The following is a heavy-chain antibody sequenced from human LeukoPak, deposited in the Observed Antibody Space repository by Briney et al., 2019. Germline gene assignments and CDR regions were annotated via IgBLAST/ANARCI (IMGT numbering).Heavy chain of an antibody. D-gene: IGHD4-17*01. CDR3: ARVGGDYGPFDY. CDR1: GGSISSYY. J-gene: IGHJ4*02. CDR2: ISYSGST. Sequence: PSETLSLTCTVSGGSISSYYWSWIRQPPGKGLEWIGYISYSGSTNYNPSLKSRVTISVDTSKNQFSLKLSSVTAADTAVYYCARVGGDYGPFDYWGQGTLVTVSS. V-gene: IGHV4-59*01.